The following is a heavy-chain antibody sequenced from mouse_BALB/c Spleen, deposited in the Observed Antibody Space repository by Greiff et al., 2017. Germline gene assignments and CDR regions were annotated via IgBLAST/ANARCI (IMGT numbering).Heavy chain of an antibody. Sequence: VQLKESGAELVRSGASVKLSCTASGFNIKDYYMHWVKQRPEQGLEWIGWIDPENGDTEYAPKFQGKATMTADTSSNTAYLQLSSLTSEDTAVYYCARWRYDDAMDDWGQGTSVTVSS. CDR2: IDPENGDT. CDR3: ARWRYDDAMDD. J-gene: IGHJ4*01. D-gene: IGHD2-14*01. CDR1: GFNIKDYY. V-gene: IGHV14-4*02.